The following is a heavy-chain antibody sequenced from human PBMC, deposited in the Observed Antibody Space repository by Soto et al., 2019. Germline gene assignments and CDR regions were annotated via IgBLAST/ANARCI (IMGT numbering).Heavy chain of an antibody. CDR3: ARDLNYGLFDY. J-gene: IGHJ4*02. Sequence: EVQLVESGGGLVQPGGSLRLSCAASGFTFSSYSMNWVRQAPGKGLEWGSYISSISSTIYYADSVKGRFTISRDNAKNSLYLQMNSLRSEDTAVYYSARDLNYGLFDYWGQGTLVTVSS. D-gene: IGHD4-17*01. CDR2: ISSISSTI. CDR1: GFTFSSYS. V-gene: IGHV3-48*01.